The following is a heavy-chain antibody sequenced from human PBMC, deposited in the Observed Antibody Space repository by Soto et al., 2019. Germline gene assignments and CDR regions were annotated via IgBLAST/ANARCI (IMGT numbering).Heavy chain of an antibody. J-gene: IGHJ4*02. CDR1: GFTFSSYG. Sequence: PGGSLRLSCAASGFTFSSYGMHWVRQAPGKGLEWVAVISYDGSNKYYADSVKGRFTISRDNSKNTLYLQMNSLRAEDTAVYYCAKDQWPHGSWGDYSDYWGQGTLVTVSS. D-gene: IGHD6-19*01. CDR2: ISYDGSNK. CDR3: AKDQWPHGSWGDYSDY. V-gene: IGHV3-30*18.